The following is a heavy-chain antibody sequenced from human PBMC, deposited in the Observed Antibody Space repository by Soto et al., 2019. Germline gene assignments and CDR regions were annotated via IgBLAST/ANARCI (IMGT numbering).Heavy chain of an antibody. V-gene: IGHV1-3*01. CDR3: ARDRLRGYDSSGFYS. Sequence: GASVKASCKASGYTFTSYAMHWVRQAPGQRLEWMGWINPSDGNRNFAQKFEDRVTMTTATSTNTVFLELRSLKSDDTAIYYCARDRLRGYDSSGFYSWGQGTMVTVSS. J-gene: IGHJ4*02. D-gene: IGHD3-22*01. CDR2: INPSDGNR. CDR1: GYTFTSYA.